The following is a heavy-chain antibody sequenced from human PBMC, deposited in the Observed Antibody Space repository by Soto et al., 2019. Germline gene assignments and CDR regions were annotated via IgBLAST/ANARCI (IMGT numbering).Heavy chain of an antibody. CDR3: ARDFDQYCSGGSCHWAGAFDI. CDR2: IWYDGSNK. Sequence: PGGSLRLSCAASGFTFSSYGMHWVRQAPGKGLEWVAVIWYDGSNKYYADSVKGRFTISRDNSKNTLYLQMNSLRAEDTAVYYCARDFDQYCSGGSCHWAGAFDIWGQGTMVTVSS. V-gene: IGHV3-33*01. D-gene: IGHD2-15*01. CDR1: GFTFSSYG. J-gene: IGHJ3*02.